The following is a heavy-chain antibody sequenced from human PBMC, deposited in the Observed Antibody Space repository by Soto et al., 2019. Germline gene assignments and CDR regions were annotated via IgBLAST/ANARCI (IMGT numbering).Heavy chain of an antibody. CDR3: ARLWTGGVTYREDAFDI. CDR2: ISTFNGKT. V-gene: IGHV1-18*01. Sequence: VQLVQSGGEVKKPGASVKVSCKASGYTFTSHGISWVRQAPGQGLEWMGWISTFNGKTDYAQKFQGRVTMTADTRTSTGYMELRSLRADDTAVYYCARLWTGGVTYREDAFDIWGQGTKVTVSS. CDR1: GYTFTSHG. J-gene: IGHJ3*02. D-gene: IGHD2-21*02.